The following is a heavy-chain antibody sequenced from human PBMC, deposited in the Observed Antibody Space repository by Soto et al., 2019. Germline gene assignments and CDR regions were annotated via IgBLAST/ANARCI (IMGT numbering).Heavy chain of an antibody. CDR1: VFPFNEYY. V-gene: IGHV5-51*01. Sequence: LTLSLRSSVFPFNEYYIGWGRQMPGNGLEWLGIIYPPDSDTRYGPSFQGRVTMSLDKSINTAYLQWTSLTPSDSAIYYCARMGSSAITKKNW. CDR3: ARMGSSAITKKNW. CDR2: IYPPDSDT. J-gene: IGHJ5*01. D-gene: IGHD1-20*01.